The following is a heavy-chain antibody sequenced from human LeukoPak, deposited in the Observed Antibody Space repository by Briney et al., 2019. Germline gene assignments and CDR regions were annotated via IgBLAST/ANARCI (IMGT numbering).Heavy chain of an antibody. V-gene: IGHV4-4*07. Sequence: SETLSLTCTVSGGSISSYYRSWIRQPAGKGLEWIGRIYTSGSTNYNPSLKSRVIMSVGTSKNQFSLKLSSVTAADTAVYYCARETDFWSGYYPFDYWGQGTLVTVSS. CDR1: GGSISSYY. D-gene: IGHD3-3*01. J-gene: IGHJ4*02. CDR2: IYTSGST. CDR3: ARETDFWSGYYPFDY.